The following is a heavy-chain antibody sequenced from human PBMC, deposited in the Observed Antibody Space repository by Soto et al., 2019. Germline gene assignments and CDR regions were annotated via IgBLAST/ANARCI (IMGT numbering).Heavy chain of an antibody. CDR2: ISSSSSYI. CDR1: GFTFSSYS. Sequence: EVQLVESGGGLVKPGGSLRLSCAASGFTFSSYSMNWVRQAPGKGLEWVSSISSSSSYIYYVDSVKGRFTISRDNAKNSLYLQMNSLRAEDTAVYYCARLPGYCSGGSCFKVDYYYYGMDVWGQGTTVTVSS. D-gene: IGHD2-15*01. V-gene: IGHV3-21*01. CDR3: ARLPGYCSGGSCFKVDYYYYGMDV. J-gene: IGHJ6*02.